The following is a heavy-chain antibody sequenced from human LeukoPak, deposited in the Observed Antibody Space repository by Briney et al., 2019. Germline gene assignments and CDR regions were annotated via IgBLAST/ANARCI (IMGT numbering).Heavy chain of an antibody. CDR2: IYFHENTK. Sequence: PGGSLRLSCAASQFSFSSSVIYWLRQAPGKGLESVAFIYFHENTKRYADSVKGRFPISRDTSKNTVCLQMDSLRPADTAIYYCARGLLTGEGGRGYFDSWGQGALVTVSS. V-gene: IGHV3-30*02. J-gene: IGHJ4*02. CDR3: ARGLLTGEGGRGYFDS. CDR1: QFSFSSSV. D-gene: IGHD3-9*01.